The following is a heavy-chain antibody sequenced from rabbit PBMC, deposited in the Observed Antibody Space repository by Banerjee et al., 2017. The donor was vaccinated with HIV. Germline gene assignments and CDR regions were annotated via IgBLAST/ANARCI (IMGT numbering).Heavy chain of an antibody. D-gene: IGHD4-1*01. CDR1: GFSFSSGLP. V-gene: IGHV1S47*01. J-gene: IGHJ4*01. CDR3: ARAYNSGWGGYFNL. Sequence: QEQLKETGGGLVQPGASLTLTCKASGFSFSSGLPMCWVRQAPGKGLEWIASVDTGDGTTYYASWVNGRFTVSLDNAQNTVFLQMTSLTPADTATYFCARAYNSGWGGYFNLWGPGTLVTVS. CDR2: VDTGDGTT.